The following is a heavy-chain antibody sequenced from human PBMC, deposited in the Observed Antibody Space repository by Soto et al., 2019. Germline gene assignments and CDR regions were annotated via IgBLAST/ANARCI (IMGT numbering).Heavy chain of an antibody. V-gene: IGHV3-23*01. CDR2: ISGSGGST. CDR1: GFTFSSYA. Sequence: EVQLLESGGGLVQPGGSPRLSCAASGFTFSSYAMSWVRQAPGKGLEWVSAISGSGGSTYYADSVKGRFTISRDNSKNTLYLQMNSLRAADTAVYYCAKVRVGCSSTSCYGFDYWGQGTLVTVSS. J-gene: IGHJ4*02. D-gene: IGHD2-2*01. CDR3: AKVRVGCSSTSCYGFDY.